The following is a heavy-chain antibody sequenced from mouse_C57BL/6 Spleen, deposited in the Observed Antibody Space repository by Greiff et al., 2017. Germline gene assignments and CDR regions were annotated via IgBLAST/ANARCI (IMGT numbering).Heavy chain of an antibody. V-gene: IGHV2-6*03. CDR1: GFSLTSYG. D-gene: IGHD2-4*01. CDR3: ARGGYDSYYAMDY. J-gene: IGHJ4*01. CDR2: IWSDGST. Sequence: QVHVKQSGPGLVAPSPSLYITCTVSGFSLTSYGVHWVRQPPGKGLEWLVEIWSDGSTTYNSAHKSRQSISKDNSKTHVFLKMNSLQTDDTAMYYCARGGYDSYYAMDYWGQGTSVTVSS.